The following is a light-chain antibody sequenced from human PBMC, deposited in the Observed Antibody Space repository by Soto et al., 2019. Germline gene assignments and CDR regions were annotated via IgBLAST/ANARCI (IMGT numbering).Light chain of an antibody. CDR2: RNN. J-gene: IGLJ2*01. CDR3: AAWDDSLSGRGV. Sequence: QSVLTQPPSASGTPGQRVTISCSGSSSNIGSNYVYWYQQLPVTAPNLLIYRNNQRPSGVPDRFSGSKSGTSASLAISGLRSEDEAEYYCAAWDDSLSGRGVFGGGTKLTVL. CDR1: SSNIGSNY. V-gene: IGLV1-47*01.